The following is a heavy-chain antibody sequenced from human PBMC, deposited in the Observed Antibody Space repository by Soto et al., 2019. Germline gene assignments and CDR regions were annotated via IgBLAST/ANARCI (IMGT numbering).Heavy chain of an antibody. V-gene: IGHV3-7*01. J-gene: IGHJ4*02. CDR3: AENHPTETAGEIDY. CDR2: IKQDGSEK. D-gene: IGHD3-10*01. CDR1: GFTFTSYY. Sequence: GVSPRPSCAASGFTFTSYYMSWVRQAPGKGLEWVAHIKQDGSEKHYVDSVKGRFIISRDNGQNSLYLQMNSLRAEDTGMYYCAENHPTETAGEIDYWGQGTLVTVPQ.